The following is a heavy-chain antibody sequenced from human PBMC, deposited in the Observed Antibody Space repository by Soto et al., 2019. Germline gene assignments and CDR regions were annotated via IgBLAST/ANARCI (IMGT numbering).Heavy chain of an antibody. CDR2: ISGSGGNT. Sequence: RVSLRLSCAASGFTFSSYSMSWVRQAPGKGLEWVSAISGSGGNTYYADSVKGRFTISRDNSKNTLYLQMNSLRAEDTAVYHCAKDQGKYSSGWYNDAFDIWGQGTMVTVSS. D-gene: IGHD6-19*01. CDR1: GFTFSSYS. V-gene: IGHV3-23*01. CDR3: AKDQGKYSSGWYNDAFDI. J-gene: IGHJ3*02.